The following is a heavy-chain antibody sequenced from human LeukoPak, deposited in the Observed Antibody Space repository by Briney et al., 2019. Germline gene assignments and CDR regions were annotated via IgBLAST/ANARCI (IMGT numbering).Heavy chain of an antibody. CDR3: ARSKIYYYYGMDV. J-gene: IGHJ6*02. CDR1: GYTLTELS. CDR2: FDPEDGET. V-gene: IGHV1-24*01. Sequence: ASVKVSCKVSGYTLTELSMHWVRQAPGKGLEWMGGFDPEDGETIYAQKFQGRVTITADESTSTAYMELSSLRSEDTAVYYCARSKIYYYYGMDVWGQGTTVTVSS. D-gene: IGHD5-24*01.